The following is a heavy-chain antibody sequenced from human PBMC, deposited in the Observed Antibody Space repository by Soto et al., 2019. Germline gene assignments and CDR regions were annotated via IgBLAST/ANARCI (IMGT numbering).Heavy chain of an antibody. CDR3: ARAVDIVASLFDY. CDR2: IIPIFGTA. J-gene: IGHJ4*02. V-gene: IGHV1-69*13. D-gene: IGHD5-12*01. Sequence: GASVKVSCKASGGTFSSYAISWVRQAPGQGLEWMGGIIPIFGTANYAQKFQGRVTITADESTSTAYMELSSLRSEDTAVYYCARAVDIVASLFDYWGQGTLVTVSS. CDR1: GGTFSSYA.